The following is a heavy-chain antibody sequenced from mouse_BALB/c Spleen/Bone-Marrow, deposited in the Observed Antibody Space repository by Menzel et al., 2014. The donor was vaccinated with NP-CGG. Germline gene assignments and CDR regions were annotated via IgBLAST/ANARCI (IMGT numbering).Heavy chain of an antibody. J-gene: IGHJ3*01. Sequence: EVQGVESGGGLVKPGGSLKLSCAASGFAFSSYDMSWVRQTPEKRLEWVAYISSGGGSTYYSDTVKGRFTISRDNAKNTLYLQMSSLKSEDTAMYYCARQILRGFAYWGQGTLVTVSA. V-gene: IGHV5-12-1*01. CDR3: ARQILRGFAY. CDR2: ISSGGGST. D-gene: IGHD1-1*01. CDR1: GFAFSSYD.